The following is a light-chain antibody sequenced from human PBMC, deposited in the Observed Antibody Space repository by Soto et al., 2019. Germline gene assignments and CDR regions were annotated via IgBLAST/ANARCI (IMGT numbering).Light chain of an antibody. CDR2: NNN. CDR1: SSNIGSNT. J-gene: IGLJ3*02. V-gene: IGLV1-44*01. Sequence: QSVLTQPPSASGTPGQRVTISCSRSSSNIGSNTVNWYHQLPGTAPKLLISNNNQRPSGVPDRFSGSKSGTSASLAISGLQSEDEADYYCAAWDDGLNGVLFGGGTKLTVL. CDR3: AAWDDGLNGVL.